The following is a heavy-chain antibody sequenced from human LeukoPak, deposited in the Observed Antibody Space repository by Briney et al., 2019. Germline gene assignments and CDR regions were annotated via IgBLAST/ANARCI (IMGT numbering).Heavy chain of an antibody. CDR2: IYHSGST. Sequence: PSETLSLTCTVSGYSISSGYYWGWTRQPPGKGLEWIGSIYHSGSTYYNPSLKSRVTISVDTSKNQFSLKLSSVTAADTAVYYCARVGGYSSGWYDSWGQGTLVTVSS. J-gene: IGHJ5*01. CDR1: GYSISSGYY. V-gene: IGHV4-38-2*02. CDR3: ARVGGYSSGWYDS. D-gene: IGHD6-19*01.